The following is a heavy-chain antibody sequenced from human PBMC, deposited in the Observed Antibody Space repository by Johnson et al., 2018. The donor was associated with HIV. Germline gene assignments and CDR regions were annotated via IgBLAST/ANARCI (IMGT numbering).Heavy chain of an antibody. D-gene: IGHD1-7*01. V-gene: IGHV3-11*01. J-gene: IGHJ3*02. CDR2: ISGSGGGTT. Sequence: QVQLVESGGGLVKPGGSLRLSCAASGFTFSDYYMSWIRQAPGKGLEWVSDISGSGGGTTYYADSAKGRFFISRGTSQNALYLQMNSLRDEDTAVYYCVKDRGWNYNSFDIWGQGTRVTVSS. CDR3: VKDRGWNYNSFDI. CDR1: GFTFSDYY.